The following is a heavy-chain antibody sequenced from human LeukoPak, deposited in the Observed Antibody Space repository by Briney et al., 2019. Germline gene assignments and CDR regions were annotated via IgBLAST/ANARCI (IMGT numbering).Heavy chain of an antibody. D-gene: IGHD5-18*01. Sequence: ASVKVSCKASGYTFTSTEIMWVRQATGQGLEWMGWMNPNSGDTGYAQKFQGRVTMTRDTSTSTAYMELSRLRFEDTAVYYCARAPRQLSYYYGVDVWGQGTMVTVSS. CDR3: ARAPRQLSYYYGVDV. CDR1: GYTFTSTE. J-gene: IGHJ6*02. V-gene: IGHV1-8*01. CDR2: MNPNSGDT.